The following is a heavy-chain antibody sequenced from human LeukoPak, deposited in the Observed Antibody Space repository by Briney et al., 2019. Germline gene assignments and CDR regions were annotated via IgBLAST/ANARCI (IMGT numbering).Heavy chain of an antibody. D-gene: IGHD4-17*01. J-gene: IGHJ3*02. CDR1: GYTFTGYY. Sequence: GASVKVSCKASGYTFTGYYMHWVRQAPGQGLEWMGWINPNSGGTNYAQKFQGRVTMTRDTSISTAYMELSRLRSDDTAVYYCAANYGDYVGHAFDIWGQGTMVTVSS. CDR3: AANYGDYVGHAFDI. V-gene: IGHV1-2*02. CDR2: INPNSGGT.